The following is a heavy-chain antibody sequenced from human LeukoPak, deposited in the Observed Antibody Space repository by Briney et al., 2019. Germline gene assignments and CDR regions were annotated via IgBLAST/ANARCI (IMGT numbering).Heavy chain of an antibody. D-gene: IGHD3-22*01. V-gene: IGHV1-2*02. Sequence: GASVQVSCKASGYTFTSYYIHWLRQAPGQGFEWMGWSDPNSGATKYEHFQGRVTMTRGTSISTAYMELSRLRSDDTAVYYCARGNYYDNNGYSPELRYWGQGTLVTVSS. CDR1: GYTFTSYY. CDR3: ARGNYYDNNGYSPELRY. J-gene: IGHJ4*02. CDR2: SDPNSGAT.